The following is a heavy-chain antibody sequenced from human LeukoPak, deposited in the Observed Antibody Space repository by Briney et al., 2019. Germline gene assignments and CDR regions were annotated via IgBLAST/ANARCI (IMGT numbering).Heavy chain of an antibody. CDR1: GFTFSMYG. CDR2: ISYDGDNK. D-gene: IGHD5-18*01. J-gene: IGHJ6*02. V-gene: IGHV3-30*18. CDR3: AKEVTARVWSFYYGMDV. Sequence: PGRSLRLSCAASGFTFSMYGMHWVSQAPGKGLEWVAVISYDGDNKKYGDSVKGRFTVSRDNSKNTLYLQMNSLRVEDTGIYYCAKEVTARVWSFYYGMDVWGPGTAVSVAS.